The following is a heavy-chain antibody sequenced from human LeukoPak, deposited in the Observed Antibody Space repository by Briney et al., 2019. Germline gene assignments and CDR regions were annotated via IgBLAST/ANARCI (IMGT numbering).Heavy chain of an antibody. CDR3: ARLFPYYYDTSGYWLDY. CDR1: GFIFSNYW. D-gene: IGHD3-22*01. CDR2: IKEDGSDK. V-gene: IGHV3-7*01. J-gene: IGHJ4*02. Sequence: GGSLRLSCEASGFIFSNYWMAWVRQAPGKGLEWVANIKEDGSDKNYVESMKGRFTISRDNAKNSLYLQMNSLRAEDTAVYYCARLFPYYYDTSGYWLDYWGQGTLVTVSS.